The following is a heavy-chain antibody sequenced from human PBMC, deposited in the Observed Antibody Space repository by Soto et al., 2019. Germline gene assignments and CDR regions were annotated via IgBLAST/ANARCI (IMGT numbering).Heavy chain of an antibody. J-gene: IGHJ4*02. CDR1: GGSISSSSYY. V-gene: IGHV4-39*01. Sequence: SETLSLTCTVSGGSISSSSYYWGWIRQPPGKGLEWIGSIYYSGSTYYNPSLKSRVTISVDTSKNQFSLKLSSVTAADKAVYYCARQGQNDSYGLGELDYWGQGTLVTVSS. CDR3: ARQGQNDSYGLGELDY. CDR2: IYYSGST. D-gene: IGHD5-18*01.